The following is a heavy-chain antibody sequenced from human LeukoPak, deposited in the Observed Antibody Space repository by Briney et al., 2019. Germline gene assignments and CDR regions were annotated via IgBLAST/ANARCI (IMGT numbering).Heavy chain of an antibody. CDR1: GGSIGSYY. V-gene: IGHV4-59*01. D-gene: IGHD6-19*01. CDR2: IHYSGST. J-gene: IGHJ6*02. CDR3: ARVRVTAVADRGSPYYYYGVDV. Sequence: SETLSLTCTVSGGSIGSYYWSWIRQPPGKGLEWIGYIHYSGSTNYNPSLKSRVTISVDTSKNQFSLKLSSVTAADTAVYYCARVRVTAVADRGSPYYYYGVDVWGQGTTVTVSS.